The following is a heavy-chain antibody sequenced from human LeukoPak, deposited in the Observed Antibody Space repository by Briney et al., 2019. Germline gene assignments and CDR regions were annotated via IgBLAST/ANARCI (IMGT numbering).Heavy chain of an antibody. CDR2: ISSSGSYI. CDR1: GFTFSSYS. Sequence: GGSLRLSCAASGFTFSSYSMNWVRQAPGKGLEWVSSISSSGSYIYYADSVKGRFTISRDNAKNSLYLQMNSLRAEDTAVYYCARGAVMDVWGKGTTVTVSS. J-gene: IGHJ6*04. D-gene: IGHD4-11*01. CDR3: ARGAVMDV. V-gene: IGHV3-21*01.